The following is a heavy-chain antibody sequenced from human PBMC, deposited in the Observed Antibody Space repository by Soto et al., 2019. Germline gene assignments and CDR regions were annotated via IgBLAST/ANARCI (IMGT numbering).Heavy chain of an antibody. CDR3: AKDRSTTVRGVSDY. J-gene: IGHJ4*02. D-gene: IGHD3-10*01. Sequence: GGSLRLSCAASGFTFSSYSINWVRQAPGKGLEWVSFISSSSRTIYYADSVKGRFTISRDNAKNSLYLQMNSLRDEDTAVYYCAKDRSTTVRGVSDYWGQGTLVTVSS. V-gene: IGHV3-48*02. CDR2: ISSSSRTI. CDR1: GFTFSSYS.